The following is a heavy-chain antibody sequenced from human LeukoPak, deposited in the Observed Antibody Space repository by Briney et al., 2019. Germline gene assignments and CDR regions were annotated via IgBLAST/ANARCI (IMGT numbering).Heavy chain of an antibody. CDR2: ISASGGGT. J-gene: IGHJ4*02. Sequence: PGGSLRLSCAASGFTFSSYAMCWVRQAPGKGLEWVSSISASGGGTYYADSVKGRFTISRDNSKNTLYLQLSSLRADDTAVYHCAKERDGDYVRYTHYWGQGTLVTVSS. D-gene: IGHD4-17*01. CDR3: AKERDGDYVRYTHY. CDR1: GFTFSSYA. V-gene: IGHV3-23*01.